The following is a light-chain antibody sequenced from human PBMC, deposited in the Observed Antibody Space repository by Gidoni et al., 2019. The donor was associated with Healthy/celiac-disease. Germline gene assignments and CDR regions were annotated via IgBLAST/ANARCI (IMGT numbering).Light chain of an antibody. Sequence: DIQMTKSPSSLSASVGARVTITCQASQDIINYLNWYQQQPGKASTRLIYDASNLETGVPSRFSRSGSGTDFTFTISSLQPEEIATYYCQQYDNRPPYTFGQGTKLEIK. CDR1: QDIINY. CDR2: DAS. J-gene: IGKJ2*01. V-gene: IGKV1-33*01. CDR3: QQYDNRPPYT.